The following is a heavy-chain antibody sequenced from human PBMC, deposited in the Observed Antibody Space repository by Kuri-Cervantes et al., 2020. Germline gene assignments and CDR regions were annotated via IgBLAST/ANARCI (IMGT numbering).Heavy chain of an antibody. CDR1: GFTFSSYS. J-gene: IGHJ6*03. V-gene: IGHV4-34*01. CDR2: INHSGST. Sequence: ESLKISCAASGFTFSSYSMNWVRQAPGKGLEWIGEINHSGSTNYNPSLKSRVTISVDTSKNQFSLKLSSVTAADTAVYYCARGTVLRFLGYMDVWGKGTTVTVSS. CDR3: ARGTVLRFLGYMDV. D-gene: IGHD3-3*01.